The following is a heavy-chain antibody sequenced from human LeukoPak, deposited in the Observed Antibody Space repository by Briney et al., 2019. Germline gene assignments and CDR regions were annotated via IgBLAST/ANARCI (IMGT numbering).Heavy chain of an antibody. CDR2: IKQDGSEK. Sequence: PGGSLRLSCAASGFTFSRYWMSWVRQAPGKGLEWVANIKQDGSEKYYLDSVKGRFTISRDNAKNSLYLQMNSLRAEDTAVYFCTREAAAGIDYRGQGTLVTVSS. J-gene: IGHJ4*02. CDR1: GFTFSRYW. D-gene: IGHD6-13*01. V-gene: IGHV3-7*01. CDR3: TREAAAGIDY.